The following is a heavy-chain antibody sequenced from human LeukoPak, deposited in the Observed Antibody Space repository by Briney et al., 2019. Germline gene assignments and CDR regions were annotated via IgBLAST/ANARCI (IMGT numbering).Heavy chain of an antibody. V-gene: IGHV4-59*01. Sequence: SETLSLTCTVSGGSISSYYWSWIRQPPGKGLEWIGYIYYSGSTNYNPSLKSRVTISVDTSKNQFSLKLSSVTAADTAVYYCARGSQWLFYSVDYWGQGTLVTVSS. CDR1: GGSISSYY. CDR2: IYYSGST. D-gene: IGHD3-3*01. CDR3: ARGSQWLFYSVDY. J-gene: IGHJ4*02.